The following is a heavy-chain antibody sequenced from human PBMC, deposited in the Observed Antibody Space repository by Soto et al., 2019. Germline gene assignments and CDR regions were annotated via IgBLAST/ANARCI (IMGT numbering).Heavy chain of an antibody. D-gene: IGHD5-18*01. CDR3: ARAFVDTTMAPYYYGMDV. CDR1: GGPISSYY. Sequence: SETLSLTCTVSGGPISSYYWNWIRQPPGKGLEWIGYTHYSGSTNSNSSLKSRVTISVDTSKNQFSLKLSSVTAADTAVYYCARAFVDTTMAPYYYGMDVWGPGTTVTVSS. V-gene: IGHV4-59*01. CDR2: THYSGST. J-gene: IGHJ6*02.